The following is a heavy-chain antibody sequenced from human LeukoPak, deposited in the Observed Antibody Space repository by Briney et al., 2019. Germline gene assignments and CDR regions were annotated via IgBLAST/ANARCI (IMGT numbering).Heavy chain of an antibody. J-gene: IGHJ4*02. V-gene: IGHV1-24*01. Sequence: GASVKVSCKVSGYTLTELSMHWVRQAPGKGLEWMGGFDPEDGETIYAQKFQGRVTMTRDMSTSTVYMELSSLRSEDTAVYYCARGPYGGYGRIDYWGQGTLVTVSS. CDR3: ARGPYGGYGRIDY. CDR2: FDPEDGET. CDR1: GYTLTELS. D-gene: IGHD5-12*01.